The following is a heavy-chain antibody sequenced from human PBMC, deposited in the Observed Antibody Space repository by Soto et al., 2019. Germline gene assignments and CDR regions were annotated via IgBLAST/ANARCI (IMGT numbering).Heavy chain of an antibody. CDR3: ARQSYCSSTSCYTVDS. V-gene: IGHV5-51*01. J-gene: IGHJ4*02. Sequence: GESLKISCKGSGYSLTSYWIGWMRQTPGKGLEWMGMIYLGDSDTRYSPSFQGQVTISADKSITTAYLQWSSLKASDTAMYYCARQSYCSSTSCYTVDSWGQGTLVTVSS. CDR2: IYLGDSDT. D-gene: IGHD2-2*02. CDR1: GYSLTSYW.